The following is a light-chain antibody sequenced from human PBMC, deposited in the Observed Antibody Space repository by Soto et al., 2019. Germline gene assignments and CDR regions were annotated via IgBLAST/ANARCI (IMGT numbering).Light chain of an antibody. CDR2: WAS. V-gene: IGKV4-1*01. CDR1: QSVLYSSNNKNY. Sequence: DIVMTQSPDSLAVSLGERATINCKSSQSVLYSSNNKNYLAWYQQKPGQPPKLLIYWASTRESGVPERFSGSGSGTDFSLTISSLQAEDVAVYYCQHYYSTLQPFGQVPMVDIK. J-gene: IGKJ1*01. CDR3: QHYYSTLQP.